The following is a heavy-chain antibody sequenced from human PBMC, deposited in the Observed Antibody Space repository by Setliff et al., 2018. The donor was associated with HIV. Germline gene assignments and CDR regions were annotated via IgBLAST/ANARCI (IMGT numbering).Heavy chain of an antibody. J-gene: IGHJ6*03. CDR1: GFTFNDYG. V-gene: IGHV3-20*04. D-gene: IGHD4-17*01. CDR2: IDWHGGRT. CDR3: VRGGVPPNGDSPNRLIGETRWARNYYYYMDV. Sequence: PGGSLRLSCAASGFTFNDYGMNWVRQTPAKGLEWVAGIDWHGGRTGYADSVKGRFVISRDNTKKSLYLQMTSLRGEDTALYYCVRGGVPPNGDSPNRLIGETRWARNYYYYMDVWGKGTTVTVSS.